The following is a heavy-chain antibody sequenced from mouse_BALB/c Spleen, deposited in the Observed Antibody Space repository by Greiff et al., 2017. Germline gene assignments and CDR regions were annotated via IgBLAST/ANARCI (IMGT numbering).Heavy chain of an antibody. D-gene: IGHD1-1*01. V-gene: IGHV3-8*02. Sequence: EVQLQESGPSLVKPSQTLSLTCSVTGDSITSGYWNWIRKFPGNKLEYMGYISYSGSTYYNPSLKSRISITRDTSKNQYYLQLNSVTTEDTATYYCARYDYGSSNFDYWGQGTTLTVSS. CDR2: ISYSGST. CDR3: ARYDYGSSNFDY. CDR1: GDSITSGY. J-gene: IGHJ2*01.